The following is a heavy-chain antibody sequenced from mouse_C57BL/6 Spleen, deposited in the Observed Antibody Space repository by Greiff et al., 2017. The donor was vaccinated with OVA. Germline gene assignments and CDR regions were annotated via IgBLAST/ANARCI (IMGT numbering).Heavy chain of an antibody. CDR2: IDPGDGDT. Sequence: VQLQQSGAELVRPGASVKLSCTASGFNIKDYYMHWVKQRPEQGLEWIGRIDPGDGDTEYAPKFQGKATMTADTSSNTAYLQLSSLTSEDTAVYYCTTGDGSSSYYFDYWGQGTTLTVSS. CDR3: TTGDGSSSYYFDY. V-gene: IGHV14-1*01. D-gene: IGHD1-1*01. J-gene: IGHJ2*01. CDR1: GFNIKDYY.